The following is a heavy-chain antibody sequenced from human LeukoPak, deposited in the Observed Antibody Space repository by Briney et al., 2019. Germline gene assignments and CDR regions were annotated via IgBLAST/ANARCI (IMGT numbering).Heavy chain of an antibody. J-gene: IGHJ5*02. D-gene: IGHD1-14*01. Sequence: GGPLRLSCAASGFTFSSYSMNWVRQAPGKGLEWVSSISSSSSYIYYADSVKGRFTISRDNAKNSLYLQMNSLRAEDTAVYYCARELSGTTDWFDPWGQGTLVTVSS. V-gene: IGHV3-21*01. CDR1: GFTFSSYS. CDR2: ISSSSSYI. CDR3: ARELSGTTDWFDP.